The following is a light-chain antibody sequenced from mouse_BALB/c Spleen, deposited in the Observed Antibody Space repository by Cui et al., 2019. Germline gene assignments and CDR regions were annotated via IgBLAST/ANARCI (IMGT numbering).Light chain of an antibody. CDR1: QDINSY. Sequence: DIKMTQSPSSMYAPLGERVTITCKASQDINSYLSWFQQKPGKSPKTLIYRANRLVDGVPSRFSGSGSGQDYSLTISSLEYEDMGIYYCLQYDEFPYTFGGGTKLERK. CDR2: RAN. J-gene: IGKJ2*01. CDR3: LQYDEFPYT. V-gene: IGKV14-111*01.